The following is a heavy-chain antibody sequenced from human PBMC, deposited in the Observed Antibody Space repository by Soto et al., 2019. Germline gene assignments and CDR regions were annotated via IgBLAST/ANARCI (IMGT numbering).Heavy chain of an antibody. Sequence: GESLKISCEGSGYSFTTYWIGWVRQMPGKGLEWMGIINPRDSDTRYSPSFQGQVTISADKSINTAYLQWSSLKASDTAMYYCARPGSSSSDYWGQGTLVTVSS. V-gene: IGHV5-51*01. J-gene: IGHJ4*02. CDR3: ARPGSSSSDY. CDR1: GYSFTTYW. D-gene: IGHD6-6*01. CDR2: INPRDSDT.